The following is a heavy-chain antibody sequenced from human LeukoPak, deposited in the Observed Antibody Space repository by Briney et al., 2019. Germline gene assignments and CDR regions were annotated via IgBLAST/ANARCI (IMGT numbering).Heavy chain of an antibody. CDR1: GGSISSSSYY. V-gene: IGHV4-39*02. CDR3: AREIVSSYYYNGMDV. J-gene: IGHJ6*02. D-gene: IGHD5/OR15-5a*01. Sequence: SETLSLTCTVSGGSISSSSYYWGWIRQPPGKGLEWIGSIYYSGSTYYNPSLKSRVTISVDTAKNQFSLRLSSVTAADTAVYFCAREIVSSYYYNGMDVWGQGTTVTVSS. CDR2: IYYSGST.